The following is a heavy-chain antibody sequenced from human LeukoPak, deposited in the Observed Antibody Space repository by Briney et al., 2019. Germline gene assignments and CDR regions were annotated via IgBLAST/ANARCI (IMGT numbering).Heavy chain of an antibody. Sequence: GGSLRLSCAGSGFTFSRYSMNWFRQAPGKGLERFSSISSRSTNIFYADSVKGRFTISRDNAKNSLYLQMNSLGAEDTAVYYCARDAQWLVPEGYFYYMDVWGKGTTVTVSS. D-gene: IGHD6-19*01. J-gene: IGHJ6*03. CDR3: ARDAQWLVPEGYFYYMDV. CDR1: GFTFSRYS. CDR2: ISSRSTNI. V-gene: IGHV3-21*01.